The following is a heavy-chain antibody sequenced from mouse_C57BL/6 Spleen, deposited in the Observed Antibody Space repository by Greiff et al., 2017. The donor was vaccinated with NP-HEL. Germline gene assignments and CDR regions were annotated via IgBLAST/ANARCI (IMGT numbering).Heavy chain of an antibody. V-gene: IGHV5-6*01. CDR2: ISSGGSYT. J-gene: IGHJ3*01. D-gene: IGHD1-1*01. Sequence: EVQGVESGGDLVKPGGSLKLSCAASGFTFSSYGMSWVRQTPDKRLEWVATISSGGSYTYYPDSVKGRFTISRDNAKNTLYLQMSSLKSEDTAMYYCARQGTTVVAKDWFAYWGQGTLVTVSA. CDR1: GFTFSSYG. CDR3: ARQGTTVVAKDWFAY.